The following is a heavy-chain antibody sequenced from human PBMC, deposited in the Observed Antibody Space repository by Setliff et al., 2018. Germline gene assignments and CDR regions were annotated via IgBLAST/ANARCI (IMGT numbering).Heavy chain of an antibody. Sequence: PSETLSLTCTVSGGSISSYYWIWIRQPPGKGLEWIGYIYSSGRTNYNPSLKSRVTLSVDTSNNQFSLKVSSVTAADTAVYYYARAPPNRYSGSYEYFYMDVWGKGTTVTVPS. CDR3: ARAPPNRYSGSYEYFYMDV. CDR1: GGSISSYY. V-gene: IGHV4-4*08. CDR2: IYSSGRT. J-gene: IGHJ6*03. D-gene: IGHD1-26*01.